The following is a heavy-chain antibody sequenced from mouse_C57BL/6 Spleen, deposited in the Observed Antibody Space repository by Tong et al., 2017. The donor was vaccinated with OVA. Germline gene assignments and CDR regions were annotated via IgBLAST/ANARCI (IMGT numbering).Heavy chain of an antibody. Sequence: VQLQESGPGLVAPSQSLSTTCTVSGFSLTSYGVHWVRQPPGKGLEWLVVIWSDGSTNYNSALKSRLSISKDNSKSQVFLKMNSLQTDDTAMYYCARHLKYGSSWYFDVWGTGTTVTVSS. CDR2: IWSDGST. V-gene: IGHV2-6-1*01. J-gene: IGHJ1*03. CDR3: ARHLKYGSSWYFDV. CDR1: GFSLTSYG. D-gene: IGHD1-1*01.